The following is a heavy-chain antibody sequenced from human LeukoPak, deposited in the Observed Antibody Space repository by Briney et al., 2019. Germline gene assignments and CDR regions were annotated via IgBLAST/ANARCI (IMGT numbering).Heavy chain of an antibody. CDR1: SGSISSYY. CDR2: IYTSGST. CDR3: ARGGLYSSSWRPIDY. Sequence: SETLSLTCTVSSGSISSYYWSWIRQPAGKGLEWIGRIYTSGSTNYNPSLKSRVTMSVDTSKNQFSLKLSSVTAADTAVYYCARGGLYSSSWRPIDYWGQGTLVTVSS. V-gene: IGHV4-4*07. D-gene: IGHD6-13*01. J-gene: IGHJ4*02.